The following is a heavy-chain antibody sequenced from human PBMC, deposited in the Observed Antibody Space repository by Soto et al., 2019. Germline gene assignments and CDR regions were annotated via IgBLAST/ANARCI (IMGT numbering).Heavy chain of an antibody. CDR1: VGAITTVCCY. J-gene: IGHJ4*02. CDR3: ASMNYGDYGGYFDY. CDR2: TYHSGNP. D-gene: IGHD4-17*01. V-gene: IGHV4-30-2*01. Sequence: QLQLPESGSGLVKSSQNLLLTCTDPVGAITTVCCYWSWIRQPPGKVLDWIGNTYHSGNPYYNPGIKSRVTIPVYGSENQFCLTVSSVPAADTAVYYCASMNYGDYGGYFDYWGQGSRVSVSS.